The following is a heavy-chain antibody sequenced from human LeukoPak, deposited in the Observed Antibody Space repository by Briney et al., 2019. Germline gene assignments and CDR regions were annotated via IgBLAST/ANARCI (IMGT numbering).Heavy chain of an antibody. D-gene: IGHD3-10*01. J-gene: IGHJ4*02. Sequence: ASVKVSCKASGYTFTGYYMHWVRQAPGQGLEWMGWINPNSGGTNYAQKFQGRVTMTRDTSIRTAYMELSRLRSDDTAVYYCARGVFLFTMVRGAHDYWGQGTLVTVSS. CDR3: ARGVFLFTMVRGAHDY. CDR2: INPNSGGT. V-gene: IGHV1-2*02. CDR1: GYTFTGYY.